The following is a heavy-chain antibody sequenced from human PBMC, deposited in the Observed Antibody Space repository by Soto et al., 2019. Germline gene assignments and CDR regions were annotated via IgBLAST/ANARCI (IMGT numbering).Heavy chain of an antibody. Sequence: SETLSLTCSVSDGSVRNGMYYWSWVRQPPGKGLQWLGNVHFNGTTIYNPSLMGRVTMSVDMSKNHVFLELASVTPAGTAIYYCARYCNNFDGHHLYYFDAWGQGGQVTVSS. CDR2: VHFNGTT. CDR3: ARYCNNFDGHHLYYFDA. CDR1: DGSVRNGMYY. J-gene: IGHJ4*01. V-gene: IGHV4-61*03. D-gene: IGHD2-8*01.